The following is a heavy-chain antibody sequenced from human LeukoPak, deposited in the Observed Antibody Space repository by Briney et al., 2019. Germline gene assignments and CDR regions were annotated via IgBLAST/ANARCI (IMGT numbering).Heavy chain of an antibody. CDR3: ARVSWDSSAWYRIDY. CDR1: GFTFSSYW. V-gene: IGHV3-7*01. Sequence: PGGSLRLSCAASGFTFSSYWMTWVRQAPGKGLEWVANIKQDESEKYYVDSVKGRFTVSRDNAKNSLYLQMNSLRAEDTAIYYCARVSWDSSAWYRIDYWGQGALVTVSA. CDR2: IKQDESEK. J-gene: IGHJ4*02. D-gene: IGHD6-19*01.